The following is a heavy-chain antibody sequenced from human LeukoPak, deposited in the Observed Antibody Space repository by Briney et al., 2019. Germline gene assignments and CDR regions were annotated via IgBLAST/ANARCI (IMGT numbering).Heavy chain of an antibody. V-gene: IGHV3-30*14. D-gene: IGHD6-19*01. CDR1: GFTFSRYA. Sequence: GQSLRLSCAASGFTFSRYAMHCVSHAPSKGLEWVAVLSYDGSSKYYADSVKGRFTISRDNSKNALYLQMSRLGSEDTSVYSCVRGFYTGYSIGWYGGVDYWGQGNLVTVSS. J-gene: IGHJ4*02. CDR3: VRGFYTGYSIGWYGGVDY. CDR2: LSYDGSSK.